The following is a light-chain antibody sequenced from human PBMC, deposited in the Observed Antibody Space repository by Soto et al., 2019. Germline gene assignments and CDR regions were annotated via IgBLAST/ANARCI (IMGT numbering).Light chain of an antibody. CDR1: QSLLYNNTYNY. CDR2: FGS. Sequence: EIVMTQSPLTLPVTPGEPASISCRSTQSLLYNNTYNYLDWYVQKPGQSPXXLIYFGSNRAPGAPDRFSGSGSGTDFTLKINRVEAEDVGTYYCMQALQSLTFGQGTGLEIK. CDR3: MQALQSLT. J-gene: IGKJ5*01. V-gene: IGKV2-28*01.